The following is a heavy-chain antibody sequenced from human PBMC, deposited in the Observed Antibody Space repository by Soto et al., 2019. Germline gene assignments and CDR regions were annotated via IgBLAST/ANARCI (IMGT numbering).Heavy chain of an antibody. V-gene: IGHV3-21*01. Sequence: PGGSLRLSCAASVFNFNSYTINWVRQAPGKRLEWLSSISSSGYIFSTDSVRGRFTISRDNAKNSVYLQINSLRAEDTAVYFYARDCSGGSCYPGMDVWGQGTTVTVSS. CDR2: ISSSGYI. CDR3: ARDCSGGSCYPGMDV. J-gene: IGHJ6*02. D-gene: IGHD2-15*01. CDR1: VFNFNSYT.